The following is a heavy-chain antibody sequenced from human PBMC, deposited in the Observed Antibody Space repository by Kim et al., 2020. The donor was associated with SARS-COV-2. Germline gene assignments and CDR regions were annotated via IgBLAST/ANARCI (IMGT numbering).Heavy chain of an antibody. Sequence: GGSLRLSCAASGFTFSSYGMHWVRQAPGKGLEWVAVIWYDGSNKYYADSVKGRFTISRDNSKNTLYLQMNSLRAEDTAVYYCARDLGGGAGYSSSWYWPDYGMDVWGQGTTVTVSS. J-gene: IGHJ6*02. D-gene: IGHD6-13*01. CDR2: IWYDGSNK. V-gene: IGHV3-33*01. CDR1: GFTFSSYG. CDR3: ARDLGGGAGYSSSWYWPDYGMDV.